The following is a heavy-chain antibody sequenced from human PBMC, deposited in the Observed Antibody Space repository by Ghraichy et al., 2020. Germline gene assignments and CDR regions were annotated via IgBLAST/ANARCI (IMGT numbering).Heavy chain of an antibody. D-gene: IGHD1-14*01. CDR1: GGSISSYSDY. CDR2: IYNSVST. Sequence: SQTLSLTCTVSGGSISSYSDYWGWLRQPPGKGPEWIGSIYNSVSTHYNPSLKSRVTISIDTSKDQLSLSLTSVTAADTAIYYCARNKTGNLSGWFDPWGQGSLVIVSS. V-gene: IGHV4-39*01. J-gene: IGHJ5*02. CDR3: ARNKTGNLSGWFDP.